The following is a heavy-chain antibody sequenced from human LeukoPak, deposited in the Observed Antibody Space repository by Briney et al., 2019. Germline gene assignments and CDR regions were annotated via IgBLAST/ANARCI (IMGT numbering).Heavy chain of an antibody. CDR1: GFTFSSYA. J-gene: IGHJ4*02. Sequence: PGGSLRLSCAASGFTFSSYAMSWVRQAPGKGLEWVSAISGSGGSTYYADFEKGRFTISRDNSKNTLYLQMNSLRAEDTAVYYCAKSFRAAAGMFGDYWGQGTLVTVSS. D-gene: IGHD6-13*01. CDR2: ISGSGGST. CDR3: AKSFRAAAGMFGDY. V-gene: IGHV3-23*01.